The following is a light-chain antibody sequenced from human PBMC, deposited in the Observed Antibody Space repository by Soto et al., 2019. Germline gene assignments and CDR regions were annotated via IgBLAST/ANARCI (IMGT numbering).Light chain of an antibody. V-gene: IGKV1-5*01. J-gene: IGKJ2*01. CDR3: QQYNTYPYT. CDR1: QNIGTW. CDR2: DAS. Sequence: DIQMTQSPSTLSASVGARVTITCRASQNIGTWLAWYHQNPGKAPKLLIYDASSLKSGVPSRVSGGGSGTEFTLTINGLQPDDFATYYCQQYNTYPYTFGQGTKLEFK.